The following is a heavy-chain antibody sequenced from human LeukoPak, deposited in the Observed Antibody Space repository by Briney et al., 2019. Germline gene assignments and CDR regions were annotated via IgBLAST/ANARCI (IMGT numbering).Heavy chain of an antibody. Sequence: SVKVSCKASGGTFSSYTISWVRQAPGQGLEWMGRIIPILGIANYAQKFQGRVTITADKSTSTAYMELSSLRSEDTAVYYCARDARDYAPTCGYWGQGTLVTVSS. J-gene: IGHJ4*02. CDR2: IIPILGIA. CDR3: ARDARDYAPTCGY. V-gene: IGHV1-69*04. D-gene: IGHD4-17*01. CDR1: GGTFSSYT.